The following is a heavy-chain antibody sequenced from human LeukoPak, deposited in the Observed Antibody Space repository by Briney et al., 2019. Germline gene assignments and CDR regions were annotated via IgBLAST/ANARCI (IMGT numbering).Heavy chain of an antibody. J-gene: IGHJ4*02. CDR1: GGSISGYY. Sequence: SETLSLTCTVSGGSISGYYWSWIRQPAGKGLEWIGRIYSSGSTNYSPSLKSRVTISVDKSKNQFSLKLGSVTAADTAVYYCARGWNSWYYFDYWGQGTLVTVSS. CDR3: ARGWNSWYYFDY. CDR2: IYSSGST. V-gene: IGHV4-4*07. D-gene: IGHD6-13*01.